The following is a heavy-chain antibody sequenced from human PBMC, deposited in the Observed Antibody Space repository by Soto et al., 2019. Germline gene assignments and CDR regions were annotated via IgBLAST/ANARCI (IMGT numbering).Heavy chain of an antibody. Sequence: QVQLQQWGAGLLKPSETLSLNCAVYGGSFSGYCWGWIRLLPGEGLEWIGESNHKGSINYNPSLTPRCTISAYTTKIQISLNLTSVTAADTAAFYCARVYRVRLPAASGRHSYYAGVHGWGQGTAVNVPS. CDR3: ARVYRVRLPAASGRHSYYAGVHG. CDR1: GGSFSGYC. J-gene: IGHJ6*02. D-gene: IGHD4-4*01. CDR2: SNHKGSI. V-gene: IGHV4-34*01.